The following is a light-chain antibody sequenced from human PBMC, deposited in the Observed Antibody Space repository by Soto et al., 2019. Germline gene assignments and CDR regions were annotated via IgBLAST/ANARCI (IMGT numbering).Light chain of an antibody. V-gene: IGKV3-20*01. J-gene: IGKJ1*01. CDR2: GAS. CDR1: QSVSSSS. CDR3: QQYGTSPQT. Sequence: EIVVTQSPVTLSLSPGERATLSCWASQSVSSSSLAWYQQKPGQAPRLLIYGASSRATGIPDRFSGSGSGTDFTLTISRLEPEDFAVYYCQQYGTSPQTFGQGTKVDIK.